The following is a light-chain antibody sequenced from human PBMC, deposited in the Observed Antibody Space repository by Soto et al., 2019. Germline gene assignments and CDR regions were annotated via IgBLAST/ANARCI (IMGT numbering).Light chain of an antibody. CDR1: KGISNY. Sequence: DIQMTQSPSSLSASIGDRVTITCRASKGISNYLAWYQEKPGKAPTLLIYSASSLQSGVPSRFSGSGSGTDFTLTISSLQPEDVATYYCQKYSTAPLTFGGGTKVDIK. CDR2: SAS. CDR3: QKYSTAPLT. V-gene: IGKV1-27*01. J-gene: IGKJ4*01.